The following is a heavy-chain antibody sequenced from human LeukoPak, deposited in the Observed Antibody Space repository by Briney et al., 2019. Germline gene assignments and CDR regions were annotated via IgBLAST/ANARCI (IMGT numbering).Heavy chain of an antibody. CDR1: GGSFSGYY. D-gene: IGHD2-2*01. CDR2: INHRGST. Sequence: PSETLSLTCAVYGGSFSGYYWSWIRQPPGKGLEWIGEINHRGSTNYNPSLKSRVTISVDTSKNQFSLKLSSVTAADTAVYYCARGVVPAAQGWWFDPWGQGTLVTVSS. CDR3: ARGVVPAAQGWWFDP. J-gene: IGHJ5*02. V-gene: IGHV4-34*01.